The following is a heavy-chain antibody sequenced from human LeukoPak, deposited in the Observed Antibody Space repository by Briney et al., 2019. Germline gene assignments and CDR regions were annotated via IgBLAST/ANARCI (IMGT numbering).Heavy chain of an antibody. CDR2: INPNSGGT. CDR1: GYTFTGYY. Sequence: RWASVKVSCKASGYTFTGYYTHWVRQAPGQGLEWMGWINPNSGGTNYAQKFQGRVTMTRDTSISTAYMELSRLRSDDTAVYYRARSTTVEMADYWGQGTLVTVSS. J-gene: IGHJ4*02. D-gene: IGHD4-23*01. V-gene: IGHV1-2*02. CDR3: ARSTTVEMADY.